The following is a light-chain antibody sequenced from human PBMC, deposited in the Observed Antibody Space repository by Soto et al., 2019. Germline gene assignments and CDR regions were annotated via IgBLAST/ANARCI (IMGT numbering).Light chain of an antibody. Sequence: DIQMTQSPSAMSASVGDRVTFTCRASQGVRTDLAWFQQKPGKVPKRLIFSASSLQSGVPSRFSGNASGTEFSLTISSLQPEDSATYYCLQSYKSPWTFGQGTKVDSK. V-gene: IGKV1-17*03. CDR2: SAS. CDR3: LQSYKSPWT. CDR1: QGVRTD. J-gene: IGKJ1*01.